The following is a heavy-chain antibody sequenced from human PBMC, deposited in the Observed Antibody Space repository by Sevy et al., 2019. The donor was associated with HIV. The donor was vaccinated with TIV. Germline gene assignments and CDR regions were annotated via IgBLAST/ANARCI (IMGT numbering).Heavy chain of an antibody. J-gene: IGHJ6*02. Sequence: GGSLRLSCAASGFTFSDSGMHWVRQAPGKGLEWVAVISYDGSHKYLVDSVKGRFTISRDNSKNTLYLQMNSLRAEDTAVYYCARDRDTAMVPYYYYYGMDVWGQGTTVTVSS. D-gene: IGHD5-18*01. CDR3: ARDRDTAMVPYYYYYGMDV. CDR2: ISYDGSHK. CDR1: GFTFSDSG. V-gene: IGHV3-30*03.